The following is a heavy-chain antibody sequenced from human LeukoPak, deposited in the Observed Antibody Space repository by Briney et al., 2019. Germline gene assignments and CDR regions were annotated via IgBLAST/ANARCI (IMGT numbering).Heavy chain of an antibody. CDR3: ATPVRGYSSSSSDY. J-gene: IGHJ4*02. D-gene: IGHD6-6*01. CDR1: GYTFTGYY. Sequence: ASVKVSCKASGYTFTGYYMHWVRQAPGQGLEWMGWINPNSGGTNYAQKFQGRVTMTRDTSISTAYMELSRLRSDDTAVYYCATPVRGYSSSSSDYWGQGTLVTVSS. CDR2: INPNSGGT. V-gene: IGHV1-2*02.